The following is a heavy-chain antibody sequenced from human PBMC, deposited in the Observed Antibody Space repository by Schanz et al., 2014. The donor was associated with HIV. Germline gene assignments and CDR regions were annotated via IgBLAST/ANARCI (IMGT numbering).Heavy chain of an antibody. Sequence: EVQLLESGGGLVQPGGSLRLSCAASGFTFSNFAMSWVRQAPGKGLEWVANIKQDESEKYYADSVKGRFTISRDNAKNSLYLQMNSLRAEDTAVYYCVLPSAKIVGGLGEHYFDHWGQGTLVTVSS. J-gene: IGHJ4*02. CDR1: GFTFSNFA. D-gene: IGHD1-26*01. V-gene: IGHV3-7*01. CDR2: IKQDESEK. CDR3: VLPSAKIVGGLGEHYFDH.